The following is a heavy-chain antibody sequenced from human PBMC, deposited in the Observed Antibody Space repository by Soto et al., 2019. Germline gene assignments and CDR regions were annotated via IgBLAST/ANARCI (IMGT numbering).Heavy chain of an antibody. Sequence: SETLSLTCTVSGGSISSGDYYWSWIRQPPGKGLEWIGYIYYSGSAYYNPSLKSRVTISVDTSKNQFSLKLSSVTAADTAVYYCATLDVRFYPSLPFDYWGQGTLVTVSS. J-gene: IGHJ4*02. CDR3: ATLDVRFYPSLPFDY. CDR2: IYYSGSA. CDR1: GGSISSGDYY. V-gene: IGHV4-30-4*01. D-gene: IGHD4-17*01.